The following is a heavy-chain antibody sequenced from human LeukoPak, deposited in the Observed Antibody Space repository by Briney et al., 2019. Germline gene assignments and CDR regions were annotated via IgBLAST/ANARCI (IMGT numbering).Heavy chain of an antibody. J-gene: IGHJ5*02. D-gene: IGHD3-22*01. CDR3: ARGPYYYDTGFDP. Sequence: SETLSLTCTVSGGSISGHYWSWIRQPPGKGLEWIGYIYYSGSTNYNPSLKSRVTISVDTSKNQFSLKLSSVTAADTAVYYCARGPYYYDTGFDPWGQGTLVTVSS. CDR1: GGSISGHY. V-gene: IGHV4-59*11. CDR2: IYYSGST.